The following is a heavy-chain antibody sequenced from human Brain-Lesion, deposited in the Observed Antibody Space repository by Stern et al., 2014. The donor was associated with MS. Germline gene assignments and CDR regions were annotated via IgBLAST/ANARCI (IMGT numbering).Heavy chain of an antibody. J-gene: IGHJ5*02. Sequence: QLQESGPGLVKPSETLSLTCTVAGGSVSSTSYAWAWIRQPPGKGLEWIGTIYYSGNTYYSPSLQSRLTISLDTSNNQFFPPLLSVTAADTAVYYCAGEEDIRYCSGGSCTGNWFDPWGQGTLVTVSS. CDR2: IYYSGNT. D-gene: IGHD2-15*01. CDR1: GGSVSSTSYA. V-gene: IGHV4-39*01. CDR3: AGEEDIRYCSGGSCTGNWFDP.